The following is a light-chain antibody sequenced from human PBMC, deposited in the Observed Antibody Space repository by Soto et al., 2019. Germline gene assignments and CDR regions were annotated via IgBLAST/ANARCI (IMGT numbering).Light chain of an antibody. Sequence: DIQMTQSPSSLSASVGDRVTITCRASQDISNYLAWYQQKPGKVPKLLIYAASTLQSGVPSRFSGSGSGTDFTLTISSLQPEDVATFYCQKYDSAPLPFGGGTKVEI. CDR1: QDISNY. J-gene: IGKJ4*01. V-gene: IGKV1-27*01. CDR3: QKYDSAPLP. CDR2: AAS.